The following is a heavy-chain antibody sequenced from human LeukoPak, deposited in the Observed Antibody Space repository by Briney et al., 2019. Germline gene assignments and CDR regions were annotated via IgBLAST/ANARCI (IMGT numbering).Heavy chain of an antibody. CDR1: GFTFSSYG. V-gene: IGHV3-23*01. CDR2: ISGSGGST. CDR3: AKDSMHYYDSSYAFDI. J-gene: IGHJ3*02. D-gene: IGHD3-22*01. Sequence: GGSLRLSCAASGFTFSSYGMSWVRQAPGKGLEWVSAISGSGGSTYYADSVKGRFTISRDNSKNTLYLQMNSLRAEDTAVYYCAKDSMHYYDSSYAFDIWGQGTMVTVSS.